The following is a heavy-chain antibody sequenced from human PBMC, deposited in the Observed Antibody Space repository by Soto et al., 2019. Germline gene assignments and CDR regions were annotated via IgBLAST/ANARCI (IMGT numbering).Heavy chain of an antibody. Sequence: EVQLVESGGVVVQPGGSLRLSCAASGFTFDDYSMHWVRQAPGKGLEWVSLISWDGRSTYYADSVKGRFTVSRDNSKSSLYLQMNSLTTEDTAFYCFGKDAAVSVYTTIDYWRQGALVTVSS. D-gene: IGHD5-12*01. J-gene: IGHJ4*02. V-gene: IGHV3-43*01. CDR1: GFTFDDYS. CDR3: GKDAAVSVYTTIDY. CDR2: ISWDGRST.